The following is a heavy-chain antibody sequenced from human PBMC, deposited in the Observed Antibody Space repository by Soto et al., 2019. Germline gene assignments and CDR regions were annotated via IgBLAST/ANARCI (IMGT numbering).Heavy chain of an antibody. Sequence: PGGSLRLSCAASGLTFSSYSMNWVRQAPGKGLEWVSYISSSSSTIYYADSVKGRFTISRDNAKNSLYLQMNSLRAEDTAVYYCASPYSSSWPYGMDVWGQGTKVTVSS. CDR3: ASPYSSSWPYGMDV. CDR1: GLTFSSYS. CDR2: ISSSSSTI. D-gene: IGHD6-13*01. J-gene: IGHJ6*02. V-gene: IGHV3-48*01.